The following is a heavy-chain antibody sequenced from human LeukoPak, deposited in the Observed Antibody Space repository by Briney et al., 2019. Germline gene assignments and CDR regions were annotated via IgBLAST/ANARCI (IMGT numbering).Heavy chain of an antibody. CDR1: GFTFRSYS. J-gene: IGHJ6*03. V-gene: IGHV3-30*02. CDR2: IGYDGSNK. Sequence: GGSLRLSCAASGFTFRSYSMHWVRQVPGKGLEWVTFIGYDGSNKYYTDSVKGRFTISRDNSKNTLYLQMNSLRAEDTAIYYCAQDSYYYYIDVWGKGTTVTVSS. CDR3: AQDSYYYYIDV.